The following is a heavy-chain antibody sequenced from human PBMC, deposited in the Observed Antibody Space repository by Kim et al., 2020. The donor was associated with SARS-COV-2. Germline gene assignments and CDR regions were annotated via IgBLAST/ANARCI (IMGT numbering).Heavy chain of an antibody. V-gene: IGHV3-15*01. CDR1: GFTFSNAW. J-gene: IGHJ4*02. Sequence: GGSLRLSCAASGFTFSNAWMSWVRQAPGKGLEWVGRIKSKTDGGTTDYAAPVKGRFTISRDDSKNTLYLQMNSLKTEDTAVYYCTTKGSIAAAGTDYWGQGTLVTVSS. D-gene: IGHD6-13*01. CDR3: TTKGSIAAAGTDY. CDR2: IKSKTDGGTT.